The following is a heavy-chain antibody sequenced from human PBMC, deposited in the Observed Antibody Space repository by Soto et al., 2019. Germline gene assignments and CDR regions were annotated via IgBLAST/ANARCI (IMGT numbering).Heavy chain of an antibody. CDR3: ARGIGYSAQDY. CDR2: ISGDGSST. V-gene: IGHV3-74*01. CDR1: GFTFSDDW. Sequence: GGSLRLSCAASGFTFSDDWMHWVRQVPGKGLVWVSRISGDGSSTSYADSVKGRFTISRDNAKNTLYVQMNSLRAEDTAVYYCARGIGYSAQDYWGQGTPVTVSS. J-gene: IGHJ4*02. D-gene: IGHD1-1*01.